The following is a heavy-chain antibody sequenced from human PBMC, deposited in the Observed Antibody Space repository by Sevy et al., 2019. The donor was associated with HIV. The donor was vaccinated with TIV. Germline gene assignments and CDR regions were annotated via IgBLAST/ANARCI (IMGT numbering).Heavy chain of an antibody. Sequence: GGSLRLSCAASGFSVNSNYMTWVRQAPGKGLEGVSVIYSDETTYHADSVKDRFTISRDNSKNMLYLQMGSLRAEDTAIYYCARGKSGYGYALNYWGQGTLVTVSS. CDR3: ARGKSGYGYALNY. CDR2: IYSDETT. V-gene: IGHV3-66*01. J-gene: IGHJ4*02. CDR1: GFSVNSNY. D-gene: IGHD5-18*01.